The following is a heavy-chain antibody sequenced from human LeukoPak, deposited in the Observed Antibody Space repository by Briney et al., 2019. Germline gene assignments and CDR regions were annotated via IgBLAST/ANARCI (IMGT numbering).Heavy chain of an antibody. D-gene: IGHD4-17*01. CDR2: INPNSGAT. V-gene: IGHV1-2*04. J-gene: IGHJ4*02. CDR1: GYTFSGYY. CDR3: ARDQDGDYFDY. Sequence: GASVKVSCKSSGYTFSGYYMHWVRQAPGQGLEWMGWINPNSGATNYAQKFQGWVTMTRDTSISTAYMELNRLRSDDTAVYYCARDQDGDYFDYWGQGTLVTVSS.